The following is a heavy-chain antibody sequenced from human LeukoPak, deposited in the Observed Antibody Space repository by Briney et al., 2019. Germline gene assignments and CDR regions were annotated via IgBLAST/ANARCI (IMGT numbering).Heavy chain of an antibody. D-gene: IGHD3-10*01. CDR3: AKDRLISGSYSLDY. Sequence: PGGSLRLSCAASGFTFRSYAVSWVRQAPGKGLEWVSDIRGSVGSTYYADSVKGRFTISRDNSKNTLYLQMNSLRAEDTAVYYCAKDRLISGSYSLDYWGQGTLVTVSP. CDR2: IRGSVGST. J-gene: IGHJ4*02. V-gene: IGHV3-23*01. CDR1: GFTFRSYA.